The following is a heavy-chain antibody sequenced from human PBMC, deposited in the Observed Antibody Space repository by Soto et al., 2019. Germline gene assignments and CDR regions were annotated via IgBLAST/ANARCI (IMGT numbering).Heavy chain of an antibody. V-gene: IGHV3-33*01. Sequence: QVQLVESGGGVVQPGRSLRLSCAASGFTFSSYGMHWVRQAPGKGLEWVAVIWYDGSNKYYADSVKGRFTISRDNSKNTLDLQMNSLRAGDTAVYYCARDPGRYPYYYGMDVWGQGTTVTVSS. CDR3: ARDPGRYPYYYGMDV. CDR1: GFTFSSYG. J-gene: IGHJ6*02. CDR2: IWYDGSNK. D-gene: IGHD3-9*01.